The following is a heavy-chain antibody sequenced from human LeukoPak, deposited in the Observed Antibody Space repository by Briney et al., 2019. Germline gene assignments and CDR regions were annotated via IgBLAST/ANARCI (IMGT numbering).Heavy chain of an antibody. CDR2: IHYSGST. CDR1: GGSISSSYYY. CDR3: ARDAYSGSYHFDY. D-gene: IGHD1-26*01. J-gene: IGHJ4*02. V-gene: IGHV4-39*07. Sequence: SETLSLTCTVSGGSISSSYYYWGWIRQPPGKGLEWIGSIHYSGSTYYNPSLKSRVTISVDTSKNQFSLKLRSVTAADTAVYYCARDAYSGSYHFDYWGQGTLVTVSS.